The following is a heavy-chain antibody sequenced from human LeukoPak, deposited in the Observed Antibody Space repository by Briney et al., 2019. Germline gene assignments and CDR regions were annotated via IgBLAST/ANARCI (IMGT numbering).Heavy chain of an antibody. V-gene: IGHV3-21*01. D-gene: IGHD6-19*01. Sequence: GGSLRLSCAASGFTFSSYSMNWVRQAPGKGLEWVSSISSSSSYIYYADSVKGRFTISRDNSKNTLYLQMNSLRAEDTAVYYCAKVEYSSGEYYYYYYMDVWGKGTTVTVSS. CDR1: GFTFSSYS. J-gene: IGHJ6*03. CDR2: ISSSSSYI. CDR3: AKVEYSSGEYYYYYYMDV.